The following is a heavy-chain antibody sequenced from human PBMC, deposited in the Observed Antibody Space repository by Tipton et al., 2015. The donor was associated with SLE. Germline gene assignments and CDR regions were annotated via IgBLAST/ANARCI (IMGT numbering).Heavy chain of an antibody. CDR3: ARGGSTALYHFDS. V-gene: IGHV4-4*07. Sequence: GLVKPSETLSLSCTVSGDSFSRYSWNWIRQPAGKGPEWIGRLYSGGSTNYNPSLENRITMSVDTSKNHFSLKLNSVTAADTAVYYCARGGSTALYHFDSWGQGTLVTVSS. D-gene: IGHD6-13*01. CDR1: GDSFSRYS. J-gene: IGHJ4*02. CDR2: LYSGGST.